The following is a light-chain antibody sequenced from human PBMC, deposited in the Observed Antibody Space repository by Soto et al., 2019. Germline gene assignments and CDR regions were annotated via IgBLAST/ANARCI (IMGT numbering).Light chain of an antibody. CDR3: QQYNNWPPIT. V-gene: IGKV3-15*01. CDR1: ESLITKA. CDR2: GAS. Sequence: EIVLTQSPGTLSLSPGETATVSCRATESLITKALAWYQQKPGQAPRLLIYGASTRATGIPARFSGSGSGTEFTLTISSLQSEDFAVYYCQQYNNWPPITFGQGTRLEIK. J-gene: IGKJ5*01.